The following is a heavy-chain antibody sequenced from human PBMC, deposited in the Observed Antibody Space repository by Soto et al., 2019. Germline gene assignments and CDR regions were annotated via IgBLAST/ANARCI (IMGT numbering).Heavy chain of an antibody. CDR1: GGSVSRGSYY. Sequence: SETLSLTCTVSGGSVSRGSYYWSWIRQPPGKGLEWIGYIYRSGTTNYNPSLKNRVTISVDTSKSQFSLKLTSVTAADTAVYYCAKGIHFGELHTNWFDPWGQGTLVTVSS. V-gene: IGHV4-61*01. CDR3: AKGIHFGELHTNWFDP. CDR2: IYRSGTT. D-gene: IGHD3-10*01. J-gene: IGHJ5*02.